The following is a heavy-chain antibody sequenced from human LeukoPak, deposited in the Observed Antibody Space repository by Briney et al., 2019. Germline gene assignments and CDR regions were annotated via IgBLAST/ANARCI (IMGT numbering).Heavy chain of an antibody. D-gene: IGHD4-17*01. J-gene: IGHJ4*02. CDR1: GYTFTGYY. Sequence: ASVKVSCKASGYTFTGYYMHWVRQAPGQGLEWMGWIYPNSGGTKFAQKFQGRVTMTRDTSISTAYLELSRLRSDDTAVYYCAREHMTRVTLDYWGQGTLVTVSS. V-gene: IGHV1-2*02. CDR3: AREHMTRVTLDY. CDR2: IYPNSGGT.